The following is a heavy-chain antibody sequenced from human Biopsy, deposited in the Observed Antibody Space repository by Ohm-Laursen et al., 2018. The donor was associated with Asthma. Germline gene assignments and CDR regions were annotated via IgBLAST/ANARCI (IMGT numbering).Heavy chain of an antibody. Sequence: ASVKVSCKASGYTFSSFGISWVRQAPGQGLDWMGWISVYNGDTDYAQKLQGRVTMTTDTSTSTAYMELRSLRSDDTAVYYCARHRSYCTGGSCYPDFDYWGQGTLVTVSS. CDR2: ISVYNGDT. CDR1: GYTFSSFG. D-gene: IGHD2-15*01. J-gene: IGHJ4*02. V-gene: IGHV1-18*01. CDR3: ARHRSYCTGGSCYPDFDY.